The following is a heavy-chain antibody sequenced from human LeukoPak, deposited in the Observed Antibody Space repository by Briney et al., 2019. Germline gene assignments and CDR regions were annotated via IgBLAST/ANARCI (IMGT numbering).Heavy chain of an antibody. V-gene: IGHV4-31*03. Sequence: SETLSLTCTVSGDSISSGSYYWSWIRQHPGKGLEYIGNIYYSGSTYYNPSLKSRVTISVDTSKNQFSLKLNSVTAADTAVYYCARVRYSRFDPWGQGTLVTVSS. J-gene: IGHJ5*02. CDR2: IYYSGST. D-gene: IGHD3-16*01. CDR3: ARVRYSRFDP. CDR1: GDSISSGSYY.